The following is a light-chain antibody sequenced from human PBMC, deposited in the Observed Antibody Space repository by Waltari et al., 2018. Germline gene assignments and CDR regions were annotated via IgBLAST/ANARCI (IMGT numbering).Light chain of an antibody. CDR1: ENVAGN. Sequence: EIVMTQSPATLSVSPGDTATLSCRPSENVAGNLAWYQQRAGQAPRLLIYGTVTRATGIPARFSGSGSGTEFTLTISSLQSEDFAVYHCQQYKIWPQTFGQGTKVEIK. CDR2: GTV. V-gene: IGKV3-15*01. J-gene: IGKJ1*01. CDR3: QQYKIWPQT.